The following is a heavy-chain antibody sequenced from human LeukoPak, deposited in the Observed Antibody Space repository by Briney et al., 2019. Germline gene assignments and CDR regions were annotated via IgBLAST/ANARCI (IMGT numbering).Heavy chain of an antibody. D-gene: IGHD2-15*01. V-gene: IGHV1-8*01. CDR2: MNPNSGNT. J-gene: IGHJ4*02. CDR3: ATELRHQDY. Sequence: ASVKVSCKASRYAFTSYDINWVRQAAGQGLEWMGYMNPNSGNTGSAQKFQGRVTMTRDTSISTAYMELSSLRSEDTAVYYCATELRHQDYWGQGTLVTVSS. CDR1: RYAFTSYD.